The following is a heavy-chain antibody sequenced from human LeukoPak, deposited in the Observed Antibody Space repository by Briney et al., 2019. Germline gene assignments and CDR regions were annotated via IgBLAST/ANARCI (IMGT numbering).Heavy chain of an antibody. Sequence: PSETLSLTCTVSGYSISSGYYWGWIRQPPGKGLEWIGSIYHSGSTYYSPSLKSRVTISVDTSKNQFSLKLSSVTAADTAVYYCARTRGTYYYGSGSYPDAFDIWGQGTMVTVSS. J-gene: IGHJ3*02. V-gene: IGHV4-38-2*02. CDR3: ARTRGTYYYGSGSYPDAFDI. CDR2: IYHSGST. CDR1: GYSISSGYY. D-gene: IGHD3-10*01.